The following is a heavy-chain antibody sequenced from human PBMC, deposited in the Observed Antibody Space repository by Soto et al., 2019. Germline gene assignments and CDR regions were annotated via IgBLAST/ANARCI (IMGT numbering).Heavy chain of an antibody. CDR2: IIPIFDVP. V-gene: IGHV1-69*02. D-gene: IGHD3-3*01. CDR1: VASFTSYT. Sequence: SVKVSCKSSVASFTSYTFSWVRQAPGQGLEWLGRIIPIFDVPNYAQDFQGRVTMTTDTSTSTAYMELRSLRSDDTAVYYCARVSGYGLIDYWGQGTLVTVSS. CDR3: ARVSGYGLIDY. J-gene: IGHJ4*02.